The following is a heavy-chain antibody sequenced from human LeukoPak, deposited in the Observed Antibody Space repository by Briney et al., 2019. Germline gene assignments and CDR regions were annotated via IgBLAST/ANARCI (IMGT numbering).Heavy chain of an antibody. V-gene: IGHV4-34*01. Sequence: GSLRLSCAASGFTFSNYWMSWVRQPPGKGLEWIGEINHSGSTNYNPSLKSRVTISVDTSKNQFSLKLSSVTAADTAVYYCARGRRSSGWYSIVYFDYWGQGTLVTVSS. CDR1: GFTFSNYW. CDR2: INHSGST. CDR3: ARGRRSSGWYSIVYFDY. D-gene: IGHD6-19*01. J-gene: IGHJ4*02.